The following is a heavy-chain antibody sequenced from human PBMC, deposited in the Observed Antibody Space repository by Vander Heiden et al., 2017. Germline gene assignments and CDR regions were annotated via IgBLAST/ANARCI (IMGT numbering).Heavy chain of an antibody. J-gene: IGHJ6*02. CDR3: ARDLSSSSRYYYYGMDV. CDR1: GFPFRSYG. V-gene: IGHV3-33*01. D-gene: IGHD6-6*01. CDR2: IWYDGSNK. Sequence: QVQLVESGGGVVQPGRSLRPSCAASGFPFRSYGMHWVRQDPGKGLEWVAVIWYDGSNKYYADSVKGRFTISRDNSKNTLYLQMNSLRAEDTAVYYCARDLSSSSRYYYYGMDVWGQGTTVTVSS.